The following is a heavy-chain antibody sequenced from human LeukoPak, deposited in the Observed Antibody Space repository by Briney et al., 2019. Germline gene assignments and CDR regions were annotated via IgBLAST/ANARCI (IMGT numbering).Heavy chain of an antibody. D-gene: IGHD3-10*01. J-gene: IGHJ4*02. CDR1: GYTFTGFY. CDR3: ARVVGGNYYGSETDDY. CDR2: INPNSGGT. V-gene: IGHV1-2*06. Sequence: ASVKVSCKASGYTFTGFYMHWVRQAPGRGLEWMGRINPNSGGTNYAQKFQGRVTMTRDTSISTAYMELSSLRSDDTAVYYCARVVGGNYYGSETDDYWGQGTLVTVSS.